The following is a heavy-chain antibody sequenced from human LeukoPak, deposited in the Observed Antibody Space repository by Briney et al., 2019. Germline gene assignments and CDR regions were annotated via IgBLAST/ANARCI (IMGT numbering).Heavy chain of an antibody. CDR3: ARAFKIRHYYYYYGMDV. V-gene: IGHV4-34*01. CDR2: INHSGST. D-gene: IGHD3-16*01. J-gene: IGHJ6*02. CDR1: GGSFSGYY. Sequence: SETLSLTCAVYGGSFSGYYWSWIRQPPGKGLEWIGEINHSGSTNYNPSLKSRVTISVDTSKNQFSLKLSSVTAADTAVYYCARAFKIRHYYYYYGMDVWGQGTTVTVSS.